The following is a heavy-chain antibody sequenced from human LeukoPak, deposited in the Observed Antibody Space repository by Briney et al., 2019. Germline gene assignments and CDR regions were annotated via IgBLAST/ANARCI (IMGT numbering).Heavy chain of an antibody. CDR3: AKDRSAGTGYFDY. V-gene: IGHV3-30*02. CDR1: GFTFSSYA. D-gene: IGHD6-13*01. J-gene: IGHJ4*02. Sequence: PGGSLRLSCAASGFTFSSYAMTWIRQAPGKGLEWVAFIRYDGSNKYYADSVKGRFTISRDNSKNTLYLQMNSLRAEDTAVYYCAKDRSAGTGYFDYWGQGTLVTVSS. CDR2: IRYDGSNK.